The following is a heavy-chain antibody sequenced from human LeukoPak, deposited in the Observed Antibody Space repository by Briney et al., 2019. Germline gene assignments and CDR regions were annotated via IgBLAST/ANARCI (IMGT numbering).Heavy chain of an antibody. V-gene: IGHV3-30-3*01. CDR2: ISYDGSNK. CDR3: ARDNNGDS. J-gene: IGHJ4*02. CDR1: GFIFSTYA. D-gene: IGHD1-14*01. Sequence: PGRSLRLSCAASGFIFSTYAMHWVRQAPGMGLEWVAVISYDGSNKNYADSVTGRFTISRDNSKNTLYLQMNSLRAGDTAVYYCARDNNGDSWGQGTLVTVSS.